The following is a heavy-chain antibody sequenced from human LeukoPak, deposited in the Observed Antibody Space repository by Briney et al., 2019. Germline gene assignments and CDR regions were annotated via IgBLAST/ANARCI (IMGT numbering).Heavy chain of an antibody. CDR1: GVSLGRYS. D-gene: IGHD2-2*01. V-gene: IGHV4-34*01. CDR2: INFSGYT. CDR3: ARVGSTPAKFDH. Sequence: PSETLSLTCAVSGVSLGRYSWTWIRQSPGKGLECIGEINFSGYTKYNPSLKSRVTMSVDTSKNRFSLKLASVTAADAAIYFCARVGSTPAKFDHWGQGTLVTVSS. J-gene: IGHJ4*02.